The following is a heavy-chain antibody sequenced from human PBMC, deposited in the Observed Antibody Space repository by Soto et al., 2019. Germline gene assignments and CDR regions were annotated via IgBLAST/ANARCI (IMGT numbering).Heavy chain of an antibody. CDR3: GTSTKLALTIPVVYYYGMDV. D-gene: IGHD2-2*02. CDR1: GYTLTELS. J-gene: IGHJ6*02. CDR2: FDPEDGET. Sequence: QVQLVQSGAEVKKPGASVKVSCKVSGYTLTELSMHWVRQAPGKGLEWMGGFDPEDGETIYAQKFQGRVTMTEDTSTDTAYMELSSLISEDTAVFYCGTSTKLALTIPVVYYYGMDVWGQGTTVTVSS. V-gene: IGHV1-24*01.